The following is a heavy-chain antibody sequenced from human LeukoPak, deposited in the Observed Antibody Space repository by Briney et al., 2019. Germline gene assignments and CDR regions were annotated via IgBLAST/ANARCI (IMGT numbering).Heavy chain of an antibody. CDR3: ARAGYSSGWTYFDY. CDR1: GGSYSGYY. D-gene: IGHD6-19*01. Sequence: SETLSLTCAVYGGSYSGYYWSWIRQPPGKGLEWIGEINHSGSTNYNPSLKSRVTIPVDTSKNQFSLKLSSVTAADTAVYYCARAGYSSGWTYFDYWGQGTLVTVSS. V-gene: IGHV4-34*01. J-gene: IGHJ4*02. CDR2: INHSGST.